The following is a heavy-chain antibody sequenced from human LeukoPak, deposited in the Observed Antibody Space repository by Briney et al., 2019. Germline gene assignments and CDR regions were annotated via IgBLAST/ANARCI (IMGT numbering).Heavy chain of an antibody. CDR2: IYYSGGT. CDR3: ARDPEFAGGLGFDY. D-gene: IGHD1-14*01. CDR1: GGSLSSYY. J-gene: IGHJ4*02. Sequence: SETLSLTCTVSGGSLSSYYWNWIRQPPRKGLEWIDQIYYSGGTKYIPSLKSLVTISVDTSNNQFSMILTSVTAADTAVYYCARDPEFAGGLGFDYWGQGALVTVSS. V-gene: IGHV4-59*01.